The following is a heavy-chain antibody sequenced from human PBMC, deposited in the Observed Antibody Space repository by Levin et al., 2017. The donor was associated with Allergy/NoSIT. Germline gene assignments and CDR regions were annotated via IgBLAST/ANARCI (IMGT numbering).Heavy chain of an antibody. CDR1: GYTFTGHY. CDR2: VFPYNGGT. V-gene: IGHV1-2*06. CDR3: ARVDARGNSYGMDV. Sequence: ASVKVSCKASGYTFTGHYMHWVRQAPGQGLEWVGRVFPYNGGTNYAQKFQGRVTMTSATSISTAYMELSGLTSDDTAVYYCARVDARGNSYGMDVWGQGTTVTVSS. D-gene: IGHD2-2*01. J-gene: IGHJ6*02.